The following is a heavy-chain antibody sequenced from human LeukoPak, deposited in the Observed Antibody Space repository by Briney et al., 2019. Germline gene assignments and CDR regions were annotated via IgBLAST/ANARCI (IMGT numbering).Heavy chain of an antibody. Sequence: SETLSLTCAVYGGSFSGYYWSWIRQPPGKGLEWIGEINHSGSTNYNPSLKSRVTISVDTSKDQFSLKLSSVTAADTAVYYCARHVGSGWTYNWFDPWGQGTLVTVSS. CDR2: INHSGST. CDR1: GGSFSGYY. V-gene: IGHV4-34*01. J-gene: IGHJ5*02. D-gene: IGHD6-19*01. CDR3: ARHVGSGWTYNWFDP.